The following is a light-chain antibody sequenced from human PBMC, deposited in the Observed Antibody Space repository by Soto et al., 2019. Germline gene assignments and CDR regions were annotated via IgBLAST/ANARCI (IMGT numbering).Light chain of an antibody. CDR2: GAS. Sequence: EIVLTQSPGTLSLSPGERATLSCRASQSVNSRLAWYQHKPGQAPRLLISGASSRATGIPDRFSGSGSGTDFTLTISRLEPEDFAVYYCQQYGSSPTTFGQGIKVDIK. J-gene: IGKJ1*01. CDR1: QSVNSR. V-gene: IGKV3-20*01. CDR3: QQYGSSPTT.